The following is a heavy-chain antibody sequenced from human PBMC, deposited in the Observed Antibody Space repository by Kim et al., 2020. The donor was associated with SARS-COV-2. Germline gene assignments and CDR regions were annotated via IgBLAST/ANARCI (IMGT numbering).Heavy chain of an antibody. V-gene: IGHV4-59*01. CDR3: ARAGGFWSGYGLGALDY. D-gene: IGHD3-3*01. Sequence: SETLSLTCTVSGGSISSYYWSWIRQPPGKGLEWIGYIYYSGSTNYNPSLKSRVTISVDTSKNQFSLKLSSVTAADTAVYYCARAGGFWSGYGLGALDYWGQGTLVTVSS. CDR2: IYYSGST. J-gene: IGHJ4*02. CDR1: GGSISSYY.